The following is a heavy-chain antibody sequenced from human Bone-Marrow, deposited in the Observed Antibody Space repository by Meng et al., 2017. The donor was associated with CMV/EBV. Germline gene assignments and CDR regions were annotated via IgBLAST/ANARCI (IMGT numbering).Heavy chain of an antibody. Sequence: GGSLRLSCAASGFTFSDYYMSWIRQAPGKGLEWVSYISSSGSTIYYADSVKGRFTISRDNAKNTLYLQMNSLRAEDTAVYYCARAIVGATLDAFDIWGQGTMVTVSS. J-gene: IGHJ3*02. CDR2: ISSSGSTI. CDR3: ARAIVGATLDAFDI. CDR1: GFTFSDYY. D-gene: IGHD1-26*01. V-gene: IGHV3-11*04.